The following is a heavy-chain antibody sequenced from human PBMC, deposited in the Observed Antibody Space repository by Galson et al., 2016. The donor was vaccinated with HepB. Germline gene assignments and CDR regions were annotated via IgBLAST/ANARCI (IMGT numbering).Heavy chain of an antibody. Sequence: ETLSLTCSVSGAVSGGSISFTDYYWTWIRQPPGKGLEWMGSIHHSGDTYYTPSLRSRLIISVDTSNNQFSLRRRSVTAADTAVYFCARRGSWSGNPLFDFWGQGALVTVSS. CDR3: ARRGSWSGNPLFDF. CDR1: GAVSGGSISFTDYY. D-gene: IGHD3-3*01. J-gene: IGHJ4*02. V-gene: IGHV4-39*01. CDR2: IHHSGDT.